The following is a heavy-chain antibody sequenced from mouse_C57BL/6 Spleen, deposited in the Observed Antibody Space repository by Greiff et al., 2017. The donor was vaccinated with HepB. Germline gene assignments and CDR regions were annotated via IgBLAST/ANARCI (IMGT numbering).Heavy chain of an antibody. V-gene: IGHV5-4*01. CDR3: ARDGAYYSNYVWFAY. D-gene: IGHD2-5*01. CDR2: ISDGGSYT. J-gene: IGHJ3*01. CDR1: GFTFSSYA. Sequence: EVQRVESGGGLVKPGGSLKLSCAASGFTFSSYAMSWVRQTPEKRLEWVATISDGGSYTYYPDNVKCRFTISRDNAKNNLYLQMSHLKSEDTAMYYCARDGAYYSNYVWFAYGGQGTLVTVSA.